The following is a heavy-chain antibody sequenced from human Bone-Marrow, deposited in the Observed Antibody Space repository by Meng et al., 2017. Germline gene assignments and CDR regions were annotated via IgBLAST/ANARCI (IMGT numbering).Heavy chain of an antibody. CDR1: GFTFDDYA. D-gene: IGHD3-16*01. V-gene: IGHV3-9*01. J-gene: IGHJ4*02. CDR2: LSWNSGSI. CDR3: ARDIWGYATSFDY. Sequence: SLKISCTTSGFTFDDYAMHWVRQAPGKGLEWVSGLSWNSGSIAYADSVKGRFTISRDNAKNSLYLQMNSLRAEDTAVYYCARDIWGYATSFDYWGQGTLVTVSS.